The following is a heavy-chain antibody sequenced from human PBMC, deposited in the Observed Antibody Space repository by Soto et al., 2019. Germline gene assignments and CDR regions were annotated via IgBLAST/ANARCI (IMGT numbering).Heavy chain of an antibody. CDR1: GGSISSGGYS. Sequence: SETLSLTCAVSGGSISSGGYSWSWIRQPPGKGLEWIGYIYHSGSTYYNPSLKSRVTISVDTSKNQFSLKLSSVTAADTAVYYCARAGGTTVTEDYWGQGTLVTVSS. CDR2: IYHSGST. J-gene: IGHJ4*02. V-gene: IGHV4-30-2*01. CDR3: ARAGGTTVTEDY. D-gene: IGHD4-17*01.